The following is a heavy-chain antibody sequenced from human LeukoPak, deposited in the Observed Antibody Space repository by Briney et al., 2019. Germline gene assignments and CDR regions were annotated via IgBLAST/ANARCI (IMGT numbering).Heavy chain of an antibody. Sequence: SETLSLTCTVSGYSISTGYYWGWIRQPPGKGLEWTASIFHTGNTFYNPSLKSRVTISVDTSKNQFSLKLSSVTAADTAVYYCARLNMADSSGYWTYGMDVWGQGTTVTVSS. CDR2: IFHTGNT. J-gene: IGHJ6*02. V-gene: IGHV4-38-2*02. CDR3: ARLNMADSSGYWTYGMDV. CDR1: GYSISTGYY. D-gene: IGHD3-22*01.